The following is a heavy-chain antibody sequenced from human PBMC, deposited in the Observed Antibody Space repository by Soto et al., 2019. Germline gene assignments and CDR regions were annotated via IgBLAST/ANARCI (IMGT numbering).Heavy chain of an antibody. V-gene: IGHV4-30-2*02. Sequence: QLQLQESGSGLVKPSQTLSLTGAVSGGSISSGGYSWSWIRQPPGKGLEWIGYIYHSVGTYYNPSPKNRRTISVGRSNNQFSQKLSSVPAADTAVYYCAGSGYYHTSGMDVWGQGTTVSVSS. CDR2: IYHSVGT. J-gene: IGHJ6*02. CDR3: AGSGYYHTSGMDV. D-gene: IGHD3-22*01. CDR1: GGSISSGGYS.